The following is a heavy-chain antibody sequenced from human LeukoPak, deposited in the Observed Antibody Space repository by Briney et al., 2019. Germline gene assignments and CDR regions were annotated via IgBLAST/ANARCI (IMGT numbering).Heavy chain of an antibody. V-gene: IGHV4-59*01. CDR2: IYYSGST. CDR3: ARIGRPYYDFWSGYAHYGGSFAFDI. CDR1: GGSISSYY. J-gene: IGHJ3*02. Sequence: SETLSLTCTVSGGSISSYYWSWIRQPPGKGLEWIGYIYYSGSTNYNPSLKSRVTISVDTSKNQFSLKLSSVTAADTAVYYCARIGRPYYDFWSGYAHYGGSFAFDIWGQGTMVTVSS. D-gene: IGHD3-3*01.